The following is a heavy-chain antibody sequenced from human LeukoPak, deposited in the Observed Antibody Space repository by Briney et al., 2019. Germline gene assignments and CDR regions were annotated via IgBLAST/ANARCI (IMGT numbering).Heavy chain of an antibody. V-gene: IGHV4-59*01. CDR2: IFYTGRT. CDR1: DGSINSYY. J-gene: IGHJ4*02. D-gene: IGHD3-10*01. Sequence: SETLSLTCTVSDGSINSYYWSWIRQPPGKGLEWIGYIFYTGRTDYNPSLKSRVTISIDTSREHFSLKVTSVTAADTALYYCARDSYGSGSYDYWGQGTLVTVSS. CDR3: ARDSYGSGSYDY.